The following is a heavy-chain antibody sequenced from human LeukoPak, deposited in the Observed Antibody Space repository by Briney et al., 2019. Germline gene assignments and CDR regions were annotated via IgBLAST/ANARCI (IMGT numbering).Heavy chain of an antibody. J-gene: IGHJ5*02. CDR1: GGSISSYY. D-gene: IGHD3-3*01. CDR2: IYYSGST. CDR3: ARGVAATIFGYWFDP. V-gene: IGHV4-59*01. Sequence: SETLSLTCTVSGGSISSYYWSWIRQPPGKGLEWIGYIYYSGSTNYNPSLKSRVTLSVDTSKNQFSLKLSSVTAADTAVYYCARGVAATIFGYWFDPWGQGTLVTVSS.